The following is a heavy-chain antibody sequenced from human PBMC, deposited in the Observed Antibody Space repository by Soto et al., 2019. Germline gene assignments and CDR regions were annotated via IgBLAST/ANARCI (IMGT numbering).Heavy chain of an antibody. CDR2: IYYRGNT. Sequence: PSETLSLTCTVSGGSIGTYYWSWIRQPPGKGLEWIGYIYYRGNTDYNPSLKSRVTISLDTPKNQFPLKLSSVTAADTAVYYCARHPGYYDILTGYTTYYFDDWGQGIVVTVSS. V-gene: IGHV4-59*08. J-gene: IGHJ4*02. D-gene: IGHD3-9*01. CDR3: ARHPGYYDILTGYTTYYFDD. CDR1: GGSIGTYY.